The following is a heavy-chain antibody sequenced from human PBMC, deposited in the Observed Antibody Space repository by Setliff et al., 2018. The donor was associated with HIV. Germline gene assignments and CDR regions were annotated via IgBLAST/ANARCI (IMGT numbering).Heavy chain of an antibody. CDR2: ISTSSSYI. CDR3: ASLADTAMVRGTWYFDP. J-gene: IGHJ5*02. CDR1: GFTFSSHS. D-gene: IGHD5-18*01. Sequence: PGGSLRLSCAASGFTFSSHSMNWVRQAPGKGLEWVSSISTSSSYIYYADSVKGRFTISRDNAKNTLYLQMNSLRAEDTAVYYCASLADTAMVRGTWYFDPWGQGTRVTVS. V-gene: IGHV3-21*06.